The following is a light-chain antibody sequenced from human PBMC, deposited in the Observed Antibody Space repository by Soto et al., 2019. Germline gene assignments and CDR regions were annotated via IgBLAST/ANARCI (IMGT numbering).Light chain of an antibody. J-gene: IGLJ1*01. V-gene: IGLV2-14*01. CDR2: EVT. CDR3: SAYTTRSAV. CDR1: SSDVGGYHY. Sequence: QSVLTQPASVSGSPGQSITISCTGTSSDVGGYHYVSWYQQLPGKAPKLMIYEVTKRPSGVSNRFSGSKSDKTASLTISGLQAEDEADYYCSAYTTRSAVFGTGTKVTVL.